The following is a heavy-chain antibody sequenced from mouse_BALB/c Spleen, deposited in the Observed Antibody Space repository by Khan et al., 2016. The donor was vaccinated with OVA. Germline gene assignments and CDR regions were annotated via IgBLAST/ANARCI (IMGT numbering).Heavy chain of an antibody. CDR3: TRDRIDY. CDR1: GYTFSNYW. J-gene: IGHJ2*01. V-gene: IGHV1-7*01. Sequence: QVQLKQSGAALAKPGASVKMSCKASGYTFSNYWMHWVKQRPGQGLEWIGYINPTSGYTDYNEKFKDKATLSADKSSSTAYMQLSRLTSEDSAVYYCTRDRIDYWGQGTTLTVSS. CDR2: INPTSGYT.